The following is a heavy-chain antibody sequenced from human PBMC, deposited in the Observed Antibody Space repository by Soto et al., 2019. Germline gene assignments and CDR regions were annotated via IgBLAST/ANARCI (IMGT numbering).Heavy chain of an antibody. CDR2: TIPMLGAV. D-gene: IGHD5-18*01. J-gene: IGHJ6*02. CDR1: GGTFSSYA. V-gene: IGHV1-69*01. CDR3: ATLDTTMGEQIVGGYYYYGMDV. Sequence: QVQLVQSGAEVKKPGSSVKVSCKASGGTFSSYAISWVRQAPGQGLEWMGGTIPMLGAVKYAPRFQDRITITADESTSTAYMELSSLRSEDTAIYYCATLDTTMGEQIVGGYYYYGMDVWGQGTTVIVSS.